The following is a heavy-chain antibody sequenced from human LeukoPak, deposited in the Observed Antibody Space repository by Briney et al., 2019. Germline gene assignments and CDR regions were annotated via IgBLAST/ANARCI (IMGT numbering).Heavy chain of an antibody. V-gene: IGHV4-59*11. CDR1: GGSISSHY. D-gene: IGHD3-10*01. Sequence: PSETLSLTCTVSGGSISSHYWSWIRQPPGKGLEWIGYIYYSGSTNYNPSLKSRVTISVDTSKNQFSLKLSSVTAADTAVYDCARDRNGRQYGSGSYYGVYYYMDVWGKGTTVTVSS. J-gene: IGHJ6*03. CDR2: IYYSGST. CDR3: ARDRNGRQYGSGSYYGVYYYMDV.